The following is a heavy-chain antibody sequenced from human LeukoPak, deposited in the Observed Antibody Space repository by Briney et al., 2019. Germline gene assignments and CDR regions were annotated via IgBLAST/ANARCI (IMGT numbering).Heavy chain of an antibody. CDR2: IHYSGTT. V-gene: IGHV4-39*02. Sequence: SETLSLTCTVSGGSISSSNYYWGWIRQPPGKGLEWIASIHYSGTTYYNPSLKSRVTISVGTSKNHFSLNLNSVTAADTAVYYCARGPTYQPIDYWGQGTLVTVSS. J-gene: IGHJ4*02. CDR3: ARGPTYQPIDY. D-gene: IGHD2-2*01. CDR1: GGSISSSNYY.